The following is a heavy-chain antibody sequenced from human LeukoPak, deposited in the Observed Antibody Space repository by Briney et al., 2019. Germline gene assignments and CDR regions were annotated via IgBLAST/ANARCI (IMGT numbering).Heavy chain of an antibody. CDR1: GFTLSSYE. J-gene: IGHJ4*02. D-gene: IGHD6-19*01. CDR2: ISGGGSTI. Sequence: PGGSLRLSCAASGFTLSSYEMNWVRQAPGKGLEWVSYISGGGSTIYYADSVKGRLTISRDNAKNSLYLQMNSLRAEDTAVYYCVTSGAVATTDYWGQGTLVTVSS. CDR3: VTSGAVATTDY. V-gene: IGHV3-48*03.